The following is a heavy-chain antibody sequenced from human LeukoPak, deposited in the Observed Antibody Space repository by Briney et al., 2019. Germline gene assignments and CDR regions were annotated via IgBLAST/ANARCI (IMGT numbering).Heavy chain of an antibody. J-gene: IGHJ4*02. Sequence: PGGSLRLSCAASGFTFSSYSMNWVRQAPGKGLEWVSSISSSSSYIYYADSVKGRFTISRDNAKNSLYLQMNSLRAEDTAVYYCARDLSWGTYGANAGYWGQGTLVTVSS. CDR3: ARDLSWGTYGANAGY. D-gene: IGHD4-17*01. CDR1: GFTFSSYS. CDR2: ISSSSSYI. V-gene: IGHV3-21*01.